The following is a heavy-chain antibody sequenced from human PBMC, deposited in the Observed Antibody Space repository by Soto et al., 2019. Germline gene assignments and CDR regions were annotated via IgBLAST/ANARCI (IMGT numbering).Heavy chain of an antibody. V-gene: IGHV3-9*01. Sequence: PGGSLRLSCAASVFTFDDYAMHCVRQSPGKGLEWVSGISWNSGMIDYADSVKGRFTISRDNAKKSLYLQMNSLRVEDTALYFCTKSKEEGRQMLPGFELWGQGTLVSVS. D-gene: IGHD3-10*01. J-gene: IGHJ4*02. CDR2: ISWNSGMI. CDR3: TKSKEEGRQMLPGFEL. CDR1: VFTFDDYA.